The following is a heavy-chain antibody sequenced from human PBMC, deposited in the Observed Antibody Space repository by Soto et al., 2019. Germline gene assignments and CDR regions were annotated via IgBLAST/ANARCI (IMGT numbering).Heavy chain of an antibody. V-gene: IGHV3-15*01. J-gene: IGHJ4*02. CDR2: IKSKADGGIN. D-gene: IGHD2-2*01. CDR3: TTDGGYCSSTSCFLVDY. Sequence: GGSLRLSCAAYGFTFSNAWMSWVSQAPGKGLEWVGRIKSKADGGINNNASTGKGRFTISRDDSKNTLYLQMNSLKTEDTAVYYCTTDGGYCSSTSCFLVDYWGQGTLVTVSS. CDR1: GFTFSNAW.